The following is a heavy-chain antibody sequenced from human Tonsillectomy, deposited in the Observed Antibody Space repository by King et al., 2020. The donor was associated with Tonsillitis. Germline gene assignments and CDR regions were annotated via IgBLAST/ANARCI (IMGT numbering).Heavy chain of an antibody. Sequence: VQLVESGGGVVQPGRSLRLSCAASGFTFSSFSMHWVRQAPGKGLEWVAVISSDENNKYYADSVKGRFTISRDNSENTLYLQMNSLRAEDTAGYYCARDYGDYAYDYWGQGTLVTVSS. CDR1: GFTFSSFS. CDR3: ARDYGDYAYDY. V-gene: IGHV3-30*04. D-gene: IGHD4-17*01. CDR2: ISSDENNK. J-gene: IGHJ4*02.